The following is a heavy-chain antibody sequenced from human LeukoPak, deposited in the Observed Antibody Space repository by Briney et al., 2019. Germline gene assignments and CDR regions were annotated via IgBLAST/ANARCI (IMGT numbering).Heavy chain of an antibody. V-gene: IGHV3-30*02. J-gene: IGHJ6*03. CDR2: IRYDGSTK. CDR3: AKGKIVVVTLRGYYMDV. Sequence: NPGGSLRLSCAASGFTFSSYGIHWVRQAPGKGLEWVTFIRYDGSTKYYADSVKGRFTISRDNSKNTLYLQMNSPRAEDTAVYYCAKGKIVVVTLRGYYMDVWGKGTTVTISS. D-gene: IGHD3-22*01. CDR1: GFTFSSYG.